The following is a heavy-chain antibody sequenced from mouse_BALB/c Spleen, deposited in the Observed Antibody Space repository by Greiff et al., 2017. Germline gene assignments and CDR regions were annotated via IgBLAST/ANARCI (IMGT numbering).Heavy chain of an antibody. V-gene: IGHV14-3*02. CDR2: IDPANGNT. CDR3: ARWDWYFDV. Sequence: EVQRVESGAELVKPGASVKLSCTASGFTIKDTYMHWVKQRPEQGLEWIGRIDPANGNTKYDPKFQGKATITADTSSNTAYLQLSSLTSEDTAVYYCARWDWYFDVWGEGTTVTVSS. J-gene: IGHJ1*01. CDR1: GFTIKDTY.